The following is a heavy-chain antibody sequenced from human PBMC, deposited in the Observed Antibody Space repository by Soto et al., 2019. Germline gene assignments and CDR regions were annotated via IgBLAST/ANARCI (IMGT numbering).Heavy chain of an antibody. Sequence: SETLSLTCTVSGGSISSYYWSWIRQPPGKGLEWIGYIYYSGSTNYNPSLKSRVTISVDTSKNQFSLKLSSVTAADTAVYYCARDTTWREWGQGTLVTVSS. J-gene: IGHJ4*02. CDR3: ARDTTWRE. CDR1: GGSISSYY. V-gene: IGHV4-59*01. CDR2: IYYSGST. D-gene: IGHD1-26*01.